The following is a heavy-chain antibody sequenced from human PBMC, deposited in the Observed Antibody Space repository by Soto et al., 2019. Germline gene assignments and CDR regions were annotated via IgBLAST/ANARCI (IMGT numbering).Heavy chain of an antibody. CDR3: AKDIICSVEICYDIN. V-gene: IGHV3-9*01. CDR2: ISWNSRSI. J-gene: IGHJ4*02. Sequence: GGSLRLSCAASGFSFDDYAMYWARQAPGKGLEWVASISWNSRSIGYADSVQGRFTISRDNAKNSLYLQMNSLRAEDSALYYCAKDIICSVEICYDINWYQGTSVTVST. CDR1: GFSFDDYA. D-gene: IGHD2-15*01.